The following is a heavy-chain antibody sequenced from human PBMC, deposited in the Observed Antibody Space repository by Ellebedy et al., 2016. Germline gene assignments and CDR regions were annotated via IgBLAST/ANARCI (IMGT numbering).Heavy chain of an antibody. CDR3: ARDRGATVTTVDP. CDR1: GGSISSYN. V-gene: IGHV4-39*07. CDR2: IYYRGST. Sequence: SETLSLTXTVSGGSISSYNWTWIGKPPGKGLEWMGSIYYRGSTYYNPSLKSRVTISVDTSKNQFSLKLSSVTAADTAVYYCARDRGATVTTVDPWGQGTLVTVSS. D-gene: IGHD4-17*01. J-gene: IGHJ5*02.